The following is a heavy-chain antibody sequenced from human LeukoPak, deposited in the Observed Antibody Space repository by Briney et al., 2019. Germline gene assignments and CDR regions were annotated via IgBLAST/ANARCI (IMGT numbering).Heavy chain of an antibody. J-gene: IGHJ4*02. Sequence: SETLSLTCTVSGGSISSYYWSWIRQAPGKGLEWIGYIYYTGSTNNTSLKSRVTISVDTSKNQFSLKLSSVTAADTAVYYCARAGSYRGYFDYWGQGTLVTVSS. CDR1: GGSISSYY. V-gene: IGHV4-59*01. D-gene: IGHD1-26*01. CDR2: IYYTGST. CDR3: ARAGSYRGYFDY.